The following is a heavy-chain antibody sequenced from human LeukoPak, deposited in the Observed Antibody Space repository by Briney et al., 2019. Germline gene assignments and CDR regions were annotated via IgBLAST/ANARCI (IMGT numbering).Heavy chain of an antibody. Sequence: SETLSLTCAVYGGSFSGYYWSWVRQPPGKGLEWIGEINHSGSTNYNPSLKSRVTISVDTSKNQFSLKLSSVTAADTAVYYCARVVGAVSAYFDYWGQGTLVTVSS. CDR2: INHSGST. CDR3: ARVVGAVSAYFDY. J-gene: IGHJ4*02. D-gene: IGHD1-26*01. CDR1: GGSFSGYY. V-gene: IGHV4-34*01.